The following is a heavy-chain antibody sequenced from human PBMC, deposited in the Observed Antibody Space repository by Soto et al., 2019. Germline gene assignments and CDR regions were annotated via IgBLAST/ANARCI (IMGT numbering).Heavy chain of an antibody. Sequence: AVGSLRLSCAASGFTFDDYAMHWVRQAPGKGLEWVSGISWNSGSIGYADSVKGRFTISRDNAKNSLYLQMNSLRAEDTALYYCAKDVDTAMVYGTDVWGQGTTVTVSS. CDR1: GFTFDDYA. CDR3: AKDVDTAMVYGTDV. V-gene: IGHV3-9*01. D-gene: IGHD5-18*01. CDR2: ISWNSGSI. J-gene: IGHJ6*02.